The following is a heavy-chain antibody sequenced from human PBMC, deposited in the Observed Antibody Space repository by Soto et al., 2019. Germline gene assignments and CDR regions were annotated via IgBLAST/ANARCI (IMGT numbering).Heavy chain of an antibody. CDR3: ARDYTVTTNYYYYGMDV. D-gene: IGHD4-17*01. CDR2: IYYSGST. CDR1: GGSISSGDHY. V-gene: IGHV4-30-4*01. Sequence: PSETLSLTCTVSGGSISSGDHYWIWIRHPPGKGLEWIGYIYYSGSTYYNPSLKSRVTISVDTSKNQFSLKLSSVTAADTAVYYCARDYTVTTNYYYYGMDVWGQGTTVTVSS. J-gene: IGHJ6*02.